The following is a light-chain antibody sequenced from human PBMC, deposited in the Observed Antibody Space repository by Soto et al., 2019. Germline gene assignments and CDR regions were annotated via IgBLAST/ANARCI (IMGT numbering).Light chain of an antibody. CDR3: QQYNNWPQT. V-gene: IGKV3-15*01. CDR1: QSVSSN. J-gene: IGKJ1*01. Sequence: EIVMTQSPATLSVSPGERATLSCSASQSVSSNLAWYKQKPGQAPRLLIYGASTRATGIPARFSGSGSVKEFTLTISSLQSEDFAVYYCQQYNNWPQTFGQGTKVEIK. CDR2: GAS.